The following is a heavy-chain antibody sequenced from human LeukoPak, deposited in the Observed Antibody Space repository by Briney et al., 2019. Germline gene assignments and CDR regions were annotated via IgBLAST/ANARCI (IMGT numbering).Heavy chain of an antibody. V-gene: IGHV4-39*07. CDR1: GGSISSSGYY. Sequence: SETLSLTCTVSGGSISSSGYYWSWIRQPPGKGLEWIGEINHSGSTNYNPSLKSRVTISVDTSKNQFSLKLSSVTAADTAVYYCARVRGYSYPFWGQGTLVTVSS. CDR2: INHSGST. J-gene: IGHJ4*02. CDR3: ARVRGYSYPF. D-gene: IGHD5-18*01.